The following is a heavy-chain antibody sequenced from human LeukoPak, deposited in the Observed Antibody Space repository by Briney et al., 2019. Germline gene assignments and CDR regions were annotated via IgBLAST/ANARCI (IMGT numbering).Heavy chain of an antibody. CDR3: ARESITMIVVGSFDY. V-gene: IGHV3-23*01. CDR1: GFTFRTYA. J-gene: IGHJ4*02. CDR2: ISGSGDRT. Sequence: GGSLRLSCAASGFTFRTYAVSWVRQAPGKGLEWVSGISGSGDRTYYAESVKGRFSISRDNSKNTVYLQMNSLRVEDTAVYYCARESITMIVVGSFDYWGQGTLVTVSS. D-gene: IGHD3-22*01.